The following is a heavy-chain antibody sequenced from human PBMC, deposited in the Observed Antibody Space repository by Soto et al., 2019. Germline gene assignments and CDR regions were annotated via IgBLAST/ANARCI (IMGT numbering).Heavy chain of an antibody. CDR1: GGSISSGGYY. Sequence: SETLSLTCTVSGGSISSGGYYWRWIRQHPEKGLEWIGHIHNSGSTSYNPSLESRTTISVDTSKNQFSLNLNSVTAADTAVYYCARVPGTWTFDYWGQGTLVTVSS. D-gene: IGHD6-13*01. V-gene: IGHV4-31*03. J-gene: IGHJ4*02. CDR3: ARVPGTWTFDY. CDR2: IHNSGST.